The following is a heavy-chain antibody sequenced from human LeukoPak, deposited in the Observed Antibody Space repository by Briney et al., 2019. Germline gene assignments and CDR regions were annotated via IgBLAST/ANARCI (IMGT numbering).Heavy chain of an antibody. Sequence: PSETLSLTCTVSGASISSFHWTWIRQPAGKGLEWIRLIYSSGSTIYNPSLKSRVAMSVDMTKNQLSLKLSSVTAADTAMYYCARKGGDYWGQGTLVTVSS. CDR1: GASISSFH. CDR3: ARKGGDY. CDR2: IYSSGST. V-gene: IGHV4-4*07. J-gene: IGHJ4*02.